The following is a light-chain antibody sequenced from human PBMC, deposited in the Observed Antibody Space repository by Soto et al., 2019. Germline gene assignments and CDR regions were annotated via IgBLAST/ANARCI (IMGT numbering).Light chain of an antibody. Sequence: DIVMTQSPLSLPVTPGEPASISCRSSQSLLHSDGNNYLEWYLQKPGQSPQLLIYLGSNRASGVPDRFSGSGSGTDFTLQISTVEAEDFGVYYCMQSLKMWTFGQGTKVEI. CDR3: MQSLKMWT. V-gene: IGKV2-28*01. J-gene: IGKJ1*01. CDR2: LGS. CDR1: QSLLHSDGNNY.